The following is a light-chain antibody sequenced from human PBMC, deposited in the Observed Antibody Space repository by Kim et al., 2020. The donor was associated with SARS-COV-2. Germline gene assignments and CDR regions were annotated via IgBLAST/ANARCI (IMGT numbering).Light chain of an antibody. V-gene: IGLV2-14*03. CDR2: DVS. CDR3: SSYTSSSTPRYV. CDR1: SSDVDGYNY. Sequence: SITISCTGTSSDVDGYNYVSWYQQHPGKAPKLMIYDVSNRPSGVSNRFSGSKSGNTASLTISGLQAEDEADYYCSSYTSSSTPRYVFGTGTKVTVL. J-gene: IGLJ1*01.